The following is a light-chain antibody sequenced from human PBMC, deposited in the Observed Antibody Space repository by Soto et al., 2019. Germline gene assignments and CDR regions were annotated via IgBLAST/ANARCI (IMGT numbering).Light chain of an antibody. V-gene: IGKV3-20*01. Sequence: EIMLTQSPGTLSLFPGERATFSCRASQSVSSTYLAWYQQKPGQAPRLLIYGASTRATGIPDRFSGSGSGTDFTLTISRLEPEDLAVYYCQQYGSSPRTFGQGTKVEIK. CDR2: GAS. CDR3: QQYGSSPRT. J-gene: IGKJ1*01. CDR1: QSVSSTY.